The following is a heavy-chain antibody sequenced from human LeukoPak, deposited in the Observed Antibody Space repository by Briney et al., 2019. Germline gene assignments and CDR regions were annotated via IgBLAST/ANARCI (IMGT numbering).Heavy chain of an antibody. CDR2: ISAYNGNT. CDR3: ARKSIAVAGTDY. CDR1: GGTFSSYA. Sequence: ASVKVSCKASGGTFSSYAISWVRQAPGQGLEWMGWISAYNGNTNYAQKLQGRVTMTTDTSTSTAYMELRSLRSDDTAVYYCARKSIAVAGTDYWGQGTLVTVSS. J-gene: IGHJ4*02. V-gene: IGHV1-18*01. D-gene: IGHD6-19*01.